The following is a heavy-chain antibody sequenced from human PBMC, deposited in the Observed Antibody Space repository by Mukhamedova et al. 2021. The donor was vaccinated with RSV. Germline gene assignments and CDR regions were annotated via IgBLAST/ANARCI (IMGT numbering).Heavy chain of an antibody. CDR3: ARVRSSCSPDY. D-gene: IGHD6-13*01. V-gene: IGHV3-48*03. CDR2: ISSSGTTV. J-gene: IGHJ4*02. Sequence: GKGLEWVSYISSSGTTVYYADSVKGRFTVSRDNAKNSLFLQMSSLRAEDTAVYYCARVRSSCSPDYWGQGTLVTVSS.